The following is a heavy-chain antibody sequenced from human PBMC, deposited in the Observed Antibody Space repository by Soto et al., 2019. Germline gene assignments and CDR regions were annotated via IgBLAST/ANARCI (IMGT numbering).Heavy chain of an antibody. J-gene: IGHJ6*02. CDR3: ARDLSHLCDWYNGLDV. CDR2: IWYDGVTT. Sequence: QVQLVESGGGVVQPGKSLRLSCATSGFTFTTYAFHWVRQAPCKGLEWLAVIWYDGVTTYYADSVKGRFTISRDNSKNTVYLQMNSLRVEDTAVHHYARDLSHLCDWYNGLDVWGQGTTVSVS. V-gene: IGHV3-33*01. D-gene: IGHD3-9*01. CDR1: GFTFTTYA.